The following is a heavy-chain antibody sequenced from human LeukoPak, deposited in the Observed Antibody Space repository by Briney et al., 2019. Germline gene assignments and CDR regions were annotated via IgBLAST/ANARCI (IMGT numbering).Heavy chain of an antibody. CDR2: ISGSGDST. Sequence: GGSLRLSCAASGFTFSSYAMSWVRQAPGKGLEWVSGISGSGDSTYYAESVKGRFTISRDNSKNTLYLQMNSLRAEDTAVYYCAKDIRSSGWYGMDVWGQGTTVTVSS. V-gene: IGHV3-23*01. D-gene: IGHD6-19*01. CDR1: GFTFSSYA. CDR3: AKDIRSSGWYGMDV. J-gene: IGHJ6*02.